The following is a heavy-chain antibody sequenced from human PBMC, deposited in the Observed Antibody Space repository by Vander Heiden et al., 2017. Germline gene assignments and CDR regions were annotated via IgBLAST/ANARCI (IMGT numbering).Heavy chain of an antibody. D-gene: IGHD2-8*02. CDR1: GFSPSTRGVG. Sequence: QITLKDPGSTLVKPTQTLPLTCTSSGFSPSTRGVGVAWFRQPPAKALEWLALIYCDDDKRYSPSLKSRLTITKDTSKNQVVLTMTNMDPVDTATYYCVHTPDILAYFAYWGQGTLVTVSS. J-gene: IGHJ4*02. V-gene: IGHV2-5*02. CDR2: IYCDDDK. CDR3: VHTPDILAYFAY.